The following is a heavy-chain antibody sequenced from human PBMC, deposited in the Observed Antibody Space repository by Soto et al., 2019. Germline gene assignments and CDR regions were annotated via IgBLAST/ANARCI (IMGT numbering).Heavy chain of an antibody. Sequence: GGSLRLSCAVSGFTFSRYWMHWFRQAPGKGLVWVSRINPDGMRTDYADSVKGRFTVARDNAKNMLFLQMNSLRAEDTAVYYCARASDCGGGSCNSGHSYYGMDVWGPGTTVTVSS. CDR1: GFTFSRYW. CDR2: INPDGMRT. V-gene: IGHV3-74*01. CDR3: ARASDCGGGSCNSGHSYYGMDV. J-gene: IGHJ6*02. D-gene: IGHD2-21*01.